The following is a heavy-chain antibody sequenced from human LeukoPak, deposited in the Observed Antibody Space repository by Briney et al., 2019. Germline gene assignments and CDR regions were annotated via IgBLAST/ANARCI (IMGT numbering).Heavy chain of an antibody. CDR3: ARDLYYDILTGYYGDY. J-gene: IGHJ4*02. CDR1: GYSISSGYY. Sequence: SETLSLTCAVSGYSISSGYYWGWIRQPPGKGLEWIGSIYHSGSTYYNPSLKSRVTLSVDTSKNQFSLKLSSVTAADTAVYYCARDLYYDILTGYYGDYWGQGTLVTVSS. V-gene: IGHV4-38-2*02. CDR2: IYHSGST. D-gene: IGHD3-9*01.